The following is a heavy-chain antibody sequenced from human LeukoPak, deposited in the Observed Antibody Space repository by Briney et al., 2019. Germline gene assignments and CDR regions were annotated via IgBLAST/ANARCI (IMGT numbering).Heavy chain of an antibody. V-gene: IGHV3-48*01. CDR1: GFTFSSYS. D-gene: IGHD3-10*01. CDR2: ISSSISTI. Sequence: GGSLRLSCAASGFTFSSYSMNWVRQAPGKGLEWVSYISSSISTIYYADSVKDRFTISRDNSKNTLYLQMNSLRAEDTAVYYCAKSTYGSGRLTSYDYWGQGTLVTVSS. CDR3: AKSTYGSGRLTSYDY. J-gene: IGHJ4*02.